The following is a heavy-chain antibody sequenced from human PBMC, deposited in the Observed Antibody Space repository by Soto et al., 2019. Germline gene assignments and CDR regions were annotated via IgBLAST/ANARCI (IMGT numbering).Heavy chain of an antibody. CDR2: ISAYNGNT. CDR3: SREKDYYYYYGMDV. CDR1: GYTFTSYG. V-gene: IGHV1-18*01. J-gene: IGHJ6*02. Sequence: ASVKVSCKASGYTFTSYGISWVRQAPGQGLEWMGWISAYNGNTNYAQKLQGRVTMTTDTSTSTAYMELRSLVSDDTAVYDCSREKDYYYYYGMDVGGQGTTVTVSS.